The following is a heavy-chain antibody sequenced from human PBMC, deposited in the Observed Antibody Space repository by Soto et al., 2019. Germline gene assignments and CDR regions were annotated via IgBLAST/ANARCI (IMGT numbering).Heavy chain of an antibody. V-gene: IGHV3-11*01. CDR2: ISSSGNSI. CDR1: GFTFSDYD. CDR3: ARDYSDSSGFFGDYYGMDV. D-gene: IGHD3-22*01. Sequence: PXVSLSLSCAASGFTFSDYDMIWIRQAPGKGLEWVSYISSSGNSIYYADSVKGRFTISRDSAKNSLYLQMNSLRAEDTAVYYCARDYSDSSGFFGDYYGMDVWGQGTTVTVSS. J-gene: IGHJ6*01.